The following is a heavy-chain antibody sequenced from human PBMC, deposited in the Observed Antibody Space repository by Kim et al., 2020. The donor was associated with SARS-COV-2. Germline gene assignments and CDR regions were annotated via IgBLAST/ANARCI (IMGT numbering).Heavy chain of an antibody. J-gene: IGHJ4*02. CDR1: GGSISSYY. CDR2: IYYSGST. CDR3: ARKIAAAGYFDY. D-gene: IGHD6-13*01. Sequence: SETLSLTCTVSGGSISSYYWSWIRQPPGKGLEWIGYIYYSGSTNYNPSLKSRVTISVDTSKNQFSLKLSSVTAADTAVYYCARKIAAAGYFDYWGQGTLVTVSS. V-gene: IGHV4-59*13.